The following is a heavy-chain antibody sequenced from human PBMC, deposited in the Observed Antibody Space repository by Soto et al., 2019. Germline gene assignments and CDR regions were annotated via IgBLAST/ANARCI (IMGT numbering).Heavy chain of an antibody. CDR2: INPNSGGT. D-gene: IGHD6-13*01. CDR3: ARETNAIAAAGTDYYYYYGMDV. CDR1: GYTFTGYY. Sequence: GASVKVSCKASGYTFTGYYMHCVRQAPGQGLEWMGWINPNSGGTNYAQKFQGWVTMTRDTSISTAYMELSRLRSDDTAVYYCARETNAIAAAGTDYYYYYGMDVWGQGTTVTVSS. V-gene: IGHV1-2*04. J-gene: IGHJ6*02.